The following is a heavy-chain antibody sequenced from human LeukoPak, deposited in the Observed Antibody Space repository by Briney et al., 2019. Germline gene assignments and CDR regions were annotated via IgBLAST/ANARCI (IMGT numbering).Heavy chain of an antibody. J-gene: IGHJ4*02. CDR3: ATATVTKLGVWFDYFDY. D-gene: IGHD4-17*01. V-gene: IGHV1-24*01. CDR1: GYTLTELS. Sequence: ASVKVSCKVSGYTLTELSMHWVRQAPGKGLEWMGGFDPEDGETIYAQKFQGRVTMTEDTSTDTAYMELSSLRSEDTAVYYCATATVTKLGVWFDYFDYWGQGTLVTVSS. CDR2: FDPEDGET.